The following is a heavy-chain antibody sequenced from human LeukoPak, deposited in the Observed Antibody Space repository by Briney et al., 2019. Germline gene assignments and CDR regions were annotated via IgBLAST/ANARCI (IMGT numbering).Heavy chain of an antibody. CDR3: ARGYILV. CDR2: INPNSGNT. V-gene: IGHV1-8*01. CDR1: EYTFTNYD. J-gene: IGHJ4*02. D-gene: IGHD1-26*01. Sequence: EASVNVSCKASEYTFTNYDINWVRQATGQGLEWMGWINPNSGNTGYAQKFQGRVTMTRNTSISTAYMELSSLRSEDTAVYYCARGYILVWGQGTLVTVSS.